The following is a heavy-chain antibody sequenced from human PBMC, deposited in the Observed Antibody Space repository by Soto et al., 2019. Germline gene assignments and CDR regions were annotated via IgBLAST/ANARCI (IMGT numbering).Heavy chain of an antibody. Sequence: GASVKVSCKASGYTFTSYYMHWVRQAPGQGLEWMGIINPSGGSTSYAQKFQGRVTMTRDTSTSTVYMELSSLRSEDTAVYYCARDKGGYCSGGSCYYFDYWGQGTLVTVSS. CDR2: INPSGGST. V-gene: IGHV1-46*01. CDR3: ARDKGGYCSGGSCYYFDY. CDR1: GYTFTSYY. D-gene: IGHD2-15*01. J-gene: IGHJ4*02.